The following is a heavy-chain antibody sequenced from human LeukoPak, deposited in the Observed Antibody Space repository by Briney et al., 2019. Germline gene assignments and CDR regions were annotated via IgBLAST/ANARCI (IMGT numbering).Heavy chain of an antibody. CDR2: TYYRSKWYN. CDR1: GDSVSSNSAA. V-gene: IGHV6-1*01. J-gene: IGHJ3*02. Sequence: SRTLSLTCATSGDSVSSNSAAWNWIRQSPSRGLEWLGRTYYRSKWYNDYAVSVKSRITINPDTSKNQFSLQLNSVTPEDTAVYYCARGYYRVEAFDIWGQGTMVTVSS. D-gene: IGHD2-8*01. CDR3: ARGYYRVEAFDI.